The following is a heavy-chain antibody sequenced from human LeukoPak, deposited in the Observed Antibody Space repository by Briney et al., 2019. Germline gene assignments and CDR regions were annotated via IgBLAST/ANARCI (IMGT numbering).Heavy chain of an antibody. V-gene: IGHV3-30*18. Sequence: GGSLRLSCAASGFTFSSFGMHWVRQAPGKGLEWVAVLSYDGSNRYYADSVKGRFTISRDNSKNTLYLQMNSLRAEDTAAYYCAKDASTVTLHADYWGQGTLVTVSS. CDR2: LSYDGSNR. CDR1: GFTFSSFG. CDR3: AKDASTVTLHADY. D-gene: IGHD4-17*01. J-gene: IGHJ4*02.